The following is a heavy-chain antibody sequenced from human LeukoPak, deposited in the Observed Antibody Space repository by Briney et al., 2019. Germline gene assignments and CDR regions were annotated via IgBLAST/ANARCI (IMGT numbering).Heavy chain of an antibody. D-gene: IGHD5-24*01. CDR1: GGSISSSSYY. CDR2: IYYSGST. V-gene: IGHV4-39*07. J-gene: IGHJ4*02. CDR3: ASSRRDGYNYFDY. Sequence: SETLSLTCTVSGGSISSSSYYWGWIRQPPGKGLEWIGSIYYSGSTYYNPSLKSRVTISVDTSKNQFSLKLSSATAADTAVYYCASSRRDGYNYFDYWGQGTLVTVSS.